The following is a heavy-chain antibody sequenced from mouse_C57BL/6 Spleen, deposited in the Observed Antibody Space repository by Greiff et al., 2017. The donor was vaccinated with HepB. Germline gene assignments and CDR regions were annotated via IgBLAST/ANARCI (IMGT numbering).Heavy chain of an antibody. CDR3: ARPTVVHWYFDV. D-gene: IGHD1-1*01. CDR2: ISYDGSN. J-gene: IGHJ1*03. V-gene: IGHV3-6*01. CDR1: GYSITSGYY. Sequence: VQLQESGPGLVKPSQSLSLTCSVTGYSITSGYYWNWIRQFPGNKLEWMGYISYDGSNNYNPSLKNRISITRDTSKNQFFLKLNSVTTEDTATYYCARPTVVHWYFDVWGTGTTVTVSS.